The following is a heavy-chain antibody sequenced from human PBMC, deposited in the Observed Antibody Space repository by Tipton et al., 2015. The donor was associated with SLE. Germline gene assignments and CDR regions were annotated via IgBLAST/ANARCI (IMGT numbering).Heavy chain of an antibody. CDR1: GGSISSGSYY. V-gene: IGHV4-61*02. J-gene: IGHJ6*03. CDR3: ARDGSSSRGDYCYYMDV. CDR2: IYTSGST. D-gene: IGHD6-6*01. Sequence: TLSLTCTVSGGSISSGSYYWSWIRQPAGKGLEWIGRIYTSGSTNYNPPLKSRVTISVDTSKNQFSLKLSSVTAADTAVYYCARDGSSSRGDYCYYMDVWGKGTTVTVSS.